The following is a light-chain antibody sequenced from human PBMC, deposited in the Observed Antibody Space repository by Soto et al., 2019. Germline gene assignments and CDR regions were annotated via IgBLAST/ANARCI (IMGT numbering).Light chain of an antibody. CDR1: QSVSSSY. CDR3: PQYGSSPWT. CDR2: GAS. V-gene: IGKV3-20*01. J-gene: IGKJ1*01. Sequence: EIVLTQSPGTLSLSPGERATLSCRASQSVSSSYLAWYQQKPGQAPRLLIYGASSRATGIPDRFSGSGSGTDFTLTISRLEPEDFAVYYCPQYGSSPWTFGQGT.